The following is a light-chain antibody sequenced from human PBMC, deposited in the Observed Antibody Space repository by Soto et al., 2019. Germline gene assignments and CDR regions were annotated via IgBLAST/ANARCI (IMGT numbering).Light chain of an antibody. CDR1: QSISSW. V-gene: IGKV1-5*01. CDR2: DAS. Sequence: DIQMTQSPSTLSASVGDRVTITCRASQSISSWLAWYQQKPGKAPKLLIYDASSLESGVPSRFSGSGSGTEFTLTIFSLQPDDFATYYCQQYNSYWTFGQGTKVEIK. CDR3: QQYNSYWT. J-gene: IGKJ1*01.